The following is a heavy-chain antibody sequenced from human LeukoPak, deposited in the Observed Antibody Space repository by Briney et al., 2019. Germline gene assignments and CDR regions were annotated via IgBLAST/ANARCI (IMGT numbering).Heavy chain of an antibody. CDR2: ISSSGSTI. CDR1: GFTFSSYW. CDR3: ARDPVGTKWFDP. V-gene: IGHV3-11*01. Sequence: GGSLRLSCAASGFTFSSYWLSWIRQAPGKGLEWVSYISSSGSTIYYADSVKGRFTISRDNAKNSLYLQMNSLRAEDTAVYYCARDPVGTKWFDPWGQGTLVTVSS. J-gene: IGHJ5*02. D-gene: IGHD1-14*01.